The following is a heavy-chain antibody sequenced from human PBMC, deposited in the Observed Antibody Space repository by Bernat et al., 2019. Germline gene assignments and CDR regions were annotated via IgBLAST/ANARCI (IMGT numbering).Heavy chain of an antibody. V-gene: IGHV3-23*01. CDR1: GFTFSNNA. CDR3: GKAGATVVTPGFY. J-gene: IGHJ4*02. Sequence: EVQLLESGGGLVQPGGSLRLSCAASGFTFSNNAMIWVRQAPGQGLEWVPAISGSGGGNYYADSVKGRFTISRDSSKNNLYLQMSSLRAEDTAIYYCGKAGATVVTPGFYWGQGTLVTVSS. CDR2: ISGSGGGN. D-gene: IGHD4-23*01.